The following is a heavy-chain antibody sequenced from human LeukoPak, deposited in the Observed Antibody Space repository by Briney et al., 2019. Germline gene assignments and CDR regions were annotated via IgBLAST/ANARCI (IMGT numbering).Heavy chain of an antibody. CDR3: AKAWGSTTETTGYYGMDV. V-gene: IGHV3-23*01. J-gene: IGHJ6*02. CDR1: GFTFSSYA. D-gene: IGHD4-17*01. CDR2: ISGNGGST. Sequence: GGSLRLSCAASGFTFSSYAMSWVRQAPGKGLEWVSAISGNGGSTYYADSVKGRFTISRDNSKNTLYLQVNSLRAEDTAVYYCAKAWGSTTETTGYYGMDVWGQGTTVTVSS.